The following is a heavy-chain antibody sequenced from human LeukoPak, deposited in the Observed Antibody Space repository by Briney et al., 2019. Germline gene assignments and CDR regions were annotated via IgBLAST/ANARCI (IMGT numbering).Heavy chain of an antibody. V-gene: IGHV3-15*01. Sequence: GGSLRLSCAASGFTFSNAWMSWVRQAPGKGLEWVGRIKSKTDGGTTDYAAPVKGRFTISRDDSKNTLYLQMNSLKTEDTAVYYCTTEVVGATWGYYFDYWGQGTLVTVSS. CDR2: IKSKTDGGTT. D-gene: IGHD1-26*01. CDR3: TTEVVGATWGYYFDY. J-gene: IGHJ4*02. CDR1: GFTFSNAW.